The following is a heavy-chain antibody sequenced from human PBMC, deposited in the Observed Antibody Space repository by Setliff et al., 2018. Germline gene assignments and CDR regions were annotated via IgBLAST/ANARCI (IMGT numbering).Heavy chain of an antibody. CDR3: ARELRSPYWHLDS. CDR2: FIPVLSSA. Sequence: SVKVSCKVSGGSFSNYAINWVRQVSGQGLEWMGRFIPVLSSADYSQRFQGRVTITADESTSTGYMELRSLRSDDTAVYYCARELRSPYWHLDSWGQGTQVTVSS. J-gene: IGHJ5*01. V-gene: IGHV1-69*11. D-gene: IGHD3-16*01. CDR1: GGSFSNYA.